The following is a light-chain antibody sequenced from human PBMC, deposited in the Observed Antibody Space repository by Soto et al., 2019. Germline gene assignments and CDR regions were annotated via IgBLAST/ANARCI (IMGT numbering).Light chain of an antibody. Sequence: QSVLTEPPSASGSTGQSVAISCTVTSSDVGGYNYVSWYQQRPGKAPKLMIYEVNKRPSGVPDRFSGSKSGNTASLTVSGLQAEDEADYYCSSYAGSSNVFGTGTKVTVL. CDR2: EVN. CDR1: SSDVGGYNY. V-gene: IGLV2-8*01. J-gene: IGLJ1*01. CDR3: SSYAGSSNV.